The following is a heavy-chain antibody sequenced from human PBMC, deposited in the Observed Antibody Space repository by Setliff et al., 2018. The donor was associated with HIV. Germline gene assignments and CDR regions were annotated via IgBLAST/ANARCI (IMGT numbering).Heavy chain of an antibody. D-gene: IGHD6-19*01. J-gene: IGHJ4*02. CDR1: GYSISSGYY. CDR3: ARVRGSSGWYVFDY. Sequence: SETLSLTCAVSGYSISSGYYWGWIRQPPGKGLEWIGTIYHSGSTYYNPSLKSRLTISVDTSKNRFSLKLNSVTATDTAVYYCARVRGSSGWYVFDYWGQGTLVTVSS. CDR2: IYHSGST. V-gene: IGHV4-38-2*01.